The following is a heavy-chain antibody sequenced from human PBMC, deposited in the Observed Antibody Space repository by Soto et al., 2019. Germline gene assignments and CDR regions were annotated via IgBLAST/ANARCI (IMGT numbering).Heavy chain of an antibody. D-gene: IGHD3-3*01. CDR3: ARDAPPPELRFLEWHNYDYNGMDV. CDR2: ISCYNGKT. J-gene: IGHJ6*02. CDR1: GYSFTAYG. Sequence: ASVKVSCKTSGYSFTAYGIGWVRQAPGQGLEWMGWISCYNGKTKYTQKVQGRVTMTTDTSTSTAYMKVRSLRSDDTAIYYCARDAPPPELRFLEWHNYDYNGMDVWGQGTTVTVSS. V-gene: IGHV1-18*01.